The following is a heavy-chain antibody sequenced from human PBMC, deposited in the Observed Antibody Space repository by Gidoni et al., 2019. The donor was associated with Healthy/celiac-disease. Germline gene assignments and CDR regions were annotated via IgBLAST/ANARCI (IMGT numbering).Heavy chain of an antibody. CDR1: GFTVSSNY. Sequence: EVQLVESGGGLIQPGGSLRLSCASSGFTVSSNYMSGVRQAPGKGLEWVSVIYSGGSTYYADSVKGRFTISRDNSKNTLYLQMNSLRAEDTAVYYCARDRRSAVAGTGEYYYYGMDVWGQGTTVTVSS. D-gene: IGHD6-19*01. CDR2: IYSGGST. J-gene: IGHJ6*02. CDR3: ARDRRSAVAGTGEYYYYGMDV. V-gene: IGHV3-53*01.